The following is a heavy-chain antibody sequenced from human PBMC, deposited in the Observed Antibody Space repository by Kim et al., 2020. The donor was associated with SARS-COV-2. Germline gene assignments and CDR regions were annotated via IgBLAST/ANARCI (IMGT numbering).Heavy chain of an antibody. CDR2: ISYDGSNK. CDR1: GFTFSSYG. CDR3: NSMVRGVAPEPSYFDY. Sequence: GGSLRLSCAASGFTFSSYGMHWVRQAPGKGLEWVAVISYDGSNKYYADSVKGRFTISRDNSKNTLYLQMNSLRAEDTAVYYCNSMVRGVAPEPSYFDYWGQGTLVTVSS. V-gene: IGHV3-30*03. D-gene: IGHD3-10*01. J-gene: IGHJ4*02.